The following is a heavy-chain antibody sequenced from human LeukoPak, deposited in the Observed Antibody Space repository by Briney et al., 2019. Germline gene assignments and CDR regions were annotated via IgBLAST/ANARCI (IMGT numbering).Heavy chain of an antibody. V-gene: IGHV3-21*01. J-gene: IGHJ4*02. CDR2: ISSSSSYI. CDR3: ARDLPAMVRGVIIDPGDSFDY. CDR1: GFTFSSYS. Sequence: GGSLRLSCAASGFTFSSYSMNWVRQAPGKGLEWVSSISSSSSYIYYADSVKGRFTISRDNAKNSLYLQMNSLRAEDTAVYYCARDLPAMVRGVIIDPGDSFDYWGQGTLVTVSS. D-gene: IGHD3-10*01.